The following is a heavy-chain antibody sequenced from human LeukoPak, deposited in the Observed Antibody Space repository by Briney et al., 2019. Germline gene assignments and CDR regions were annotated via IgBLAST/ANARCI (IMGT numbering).Heavy chain of an antibody. J-gene: IGHJ4*02. CDR1: GFTFSTYA. CDR3: AKDQAVIIKYHFDY. Sequence: GGSLRLSCAASGFTFSTYAMSWVRQAPGKGLEWVSAISASGGNTYYADSVKGRFTISRDNSKNTLYLQLNSLKAEDTAVYYCAKDQAVIIKYHFDYWGQGTLVTVPS. CDR2: ISASGGNT. D-gene: IGHD3-3*01. V-gene: IGHV3-23*01.